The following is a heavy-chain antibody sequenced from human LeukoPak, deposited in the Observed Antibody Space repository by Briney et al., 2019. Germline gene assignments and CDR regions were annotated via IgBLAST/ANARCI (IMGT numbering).Heavy chain of an antibody. Sequence: GGSLRLSCAASGFTFSSYSMNWVRQAPGKGLEWVSSISSSSSYIYYADSVKGRFTISRDNAKNSLYLQMNSLRAEDTAVYYCARARTRAVYYFDYWGQGTLVTVSS. J-gene: IGHJ4*02. CDR2: ISSSSSYI. V-gene: IGHV3-21*01. CDR1: GFTFSSYS. D-gene: IGHD3/OR15-3a*01. CDR3: ARARTRAVYYFDY.